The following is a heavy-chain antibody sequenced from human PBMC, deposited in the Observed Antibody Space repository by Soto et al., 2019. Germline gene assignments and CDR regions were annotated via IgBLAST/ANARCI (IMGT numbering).Heavy chain of an antibody. V-gene: IGHV4-30-2*01. CDR3: ARTHQSYYDY. Sequence: PSETLSLTCAVSGGSISSGGYSWSWIRQPPGKGLEWIGYIYHSGSTYYNPSLKSRVTISVDRSKNQFSLKLSSVTAADTAVYYCARTHQSYYDYCGQGHLVTVSS. CDR2: IYHSGST. CDR1: GGSISSGGYS. J-gene: IGHJ4*02.